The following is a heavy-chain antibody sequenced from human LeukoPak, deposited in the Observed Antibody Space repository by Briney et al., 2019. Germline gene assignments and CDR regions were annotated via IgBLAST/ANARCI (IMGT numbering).Heavy chain of an antibody. CDR3: ARGLDSSGYYYAY. V-gene: IGHV3-30*04. D-gene: IGHD3-22*01. J-gene: IGHJ4*02. CDR1: GFTFSSFA. CDR2: ISFDGSDK. Sequence: GGSLRLSCAASGFTFSSFAMHWVRQAPGKGLEWVAVISFDGSDKYYADAVKGRFTISRDNSENTVYLQMNSLRAEDTAVYYCARGLDSSGYYYAYWGQGSLVTVSS.